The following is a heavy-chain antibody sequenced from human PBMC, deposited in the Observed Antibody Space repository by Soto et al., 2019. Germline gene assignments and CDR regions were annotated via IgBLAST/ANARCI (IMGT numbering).Heavy chain of an antibody. CDR3: ARTRSAWSDFHYYSLDV. J-gene: IGHJ6*02. CDR1: GFNFANYA. D-gene: IGHD1-26*01. CDR2: ISSTGRRT. V-gene: IGHV3-23*01. Sequence: EVQLLESGGGLVQPGGSLRLSCGSSGFNFANYAMGWVRQAPGKGLEWVSGISSTGRRTYYADSVRGRFSISRDNSNSALYVQMNSLTGEDTAVYYCARTRSAWSDFHYYSLDVWGQGTTVTVSS.